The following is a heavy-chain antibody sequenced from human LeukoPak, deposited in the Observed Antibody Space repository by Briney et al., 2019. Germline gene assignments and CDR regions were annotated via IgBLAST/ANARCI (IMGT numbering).Heavy chain of an antibody. V-gene: IGHV3-74*01. CDR3: ATSARIYIGSSLDY. Sequence: GGSLRLSCAASGLTFSTYWMHWVRQDPGKGLVWVSRISSDASITSYADPVKGRFTISRDNAKNTLYLQMNSLRAEDTALYYCATSARIYIGSSLDYWGQGTLVTVSS. CDR1: GLTFSTYW. CDR2: ISSDASIT. J-gene: IGHJ4*02. D-gene: IGHD2-15*01.